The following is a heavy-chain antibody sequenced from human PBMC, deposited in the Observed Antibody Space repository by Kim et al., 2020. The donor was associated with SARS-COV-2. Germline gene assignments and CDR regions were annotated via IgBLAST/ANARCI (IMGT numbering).Heavy chain of an antibody. CDR2: IYSGGST. D-gene: IGHD2-2*01. J-gene: IGHJ3*02. Sequence: GGSLRLSCAASGFTVSSNYMSWVRQAPGKGLEWGSVIYSGGSTYYADSVKGRFTISRHNSKNTLYLQMNSLRAEDTAVYYCARARLTYADAFDIWGQETMGAVSS. CDR1: GFTVSSNY. V-gene: IGHV3-53*04. CDR3: ARARLTYADAFDI.